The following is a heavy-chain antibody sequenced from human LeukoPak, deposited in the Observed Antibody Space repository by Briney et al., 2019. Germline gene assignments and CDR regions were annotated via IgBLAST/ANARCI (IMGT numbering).Heavy chain of an antibody. D-gene: IGHD5-12*01. V-gene: IGHV1-69*04. CDR3: ARGGYSGYSFDY. CDR2: IIPILGIA. J-gene: IGHJ4*02. Sequence: SVKVSCKASGGTFSSYAISWVRQAPGQGLEWMGRIIPILGIANHAQKLQGRVTMTTDTSTSTAYMELRSLRSDDTAVYYCARGGYSGYSFDYWGQGTLVTVSS. CDR1: GGTFSSYA.